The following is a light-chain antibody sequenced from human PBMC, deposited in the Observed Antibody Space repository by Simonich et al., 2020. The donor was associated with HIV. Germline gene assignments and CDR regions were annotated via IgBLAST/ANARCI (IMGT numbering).Light chain of an antibody. CDR3: SSYTSSSTLV. CDR2: YVS. Sequence: SSLTQPASVSGSPGQSTTTSSTGTSSDFGGYNYVSWYQQHPGKAPKLMIYYVSKRPSGVSNRFSGSKSGNTASLTISGLQAEDEADYYCSSYTSSSTLVFGGGTKLTVL. CDR1: SSDFGGYNY. V-gene: IGLV2-14*03. J-gene: IGLJ2*01.